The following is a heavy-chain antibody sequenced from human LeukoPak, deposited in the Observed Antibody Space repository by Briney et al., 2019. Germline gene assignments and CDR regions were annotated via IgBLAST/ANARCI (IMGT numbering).Heavy chain of an antibody. CDR1: GYSFISYW. CDR2: IYPGDSDT. Sequence: GESLKISCKGTGYSFISYWIGWVRQMPGKGLEWMGIIYPGDSDTRYSQSFQGQVTISADKSISTAYLQWSSLKASDTAMYYCARLLTTVTSPFDYWGQGTLVTVSS. V-gene: IGHV5-51*01. CDR3: ARLLTTVTSPFDY. J-gene: IGHJ4*02. D-gene: IGHD4-17*01.